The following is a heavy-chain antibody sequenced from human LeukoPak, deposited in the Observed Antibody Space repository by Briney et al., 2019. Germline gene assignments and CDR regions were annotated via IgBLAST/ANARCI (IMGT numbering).Heavy chain of an antibody. V-gene: IGHV1-46*03. J-gene: IGHJ5*02. CDR2: INHSGGRT. D-gene: IGHD6-19*01. CDR3: AREREAWLVRGWFDP. CDR1: GYTFTSYY. Sequence: ASVKVSCKASGYTFTSYYMHWVRQAPGQGLEGMGIINHSGGRTSYAQKFQGRVTMTRDTSTSTVYMELSSLRSEDTAVYYCAREREAWLVRGWFDPWGQGTLVTVSS.